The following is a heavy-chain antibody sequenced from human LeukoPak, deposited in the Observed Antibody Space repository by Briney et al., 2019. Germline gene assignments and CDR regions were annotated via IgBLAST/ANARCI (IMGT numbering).Heavy chain of an antibody. V-gene: IGHV1-2*02. CDR1: GYTFTGYY. CDR2: INPNSGGT. D-gene: IGHD3-22*01. J-gene: IGHJ4*02. CDR3: ARLGEYHYDSSGYGDY. Sequence: ASVKVSCKASGYTFTGYYMHWVRQAPGQGLEWMGWINPNSGGTNYAQKFQGRVTMTRDTSISTAYMELSRLRSDDTAVYYCARLGEYHYDSSGYGDYWGQGTLITVSS.